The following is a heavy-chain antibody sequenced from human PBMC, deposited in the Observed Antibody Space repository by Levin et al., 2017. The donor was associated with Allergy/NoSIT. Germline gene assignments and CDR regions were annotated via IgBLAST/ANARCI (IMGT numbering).Heavy chain of an antibody. CDR2: MNPNSGNT. J-gene: IGHJ5*02. Sequence: ASVKVSCKASGYTFTSYDINWVRQATGQGLEWMGWMNPNSGNTGYAQKFQGRVTMTRNTSISTAYMELSSLRSEDTAVYYCASIYGDYDWFDPWGQGTLVTVSS. CDR3: ASIYGDYDWFDP. CDR1: GYTFTSYD. V-gene: IGHV1-8*01. D-gene: IGHD4-17*01.